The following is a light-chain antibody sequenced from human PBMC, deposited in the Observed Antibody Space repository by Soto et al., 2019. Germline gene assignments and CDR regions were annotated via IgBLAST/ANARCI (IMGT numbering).Light chain of an antibody. CDR3: SSYAGSNMGV. CDR2: EVT. CDR1: SGDVGGYNF. Sequence: QSALTQPPSASGSPGQSVTISCTGTSGDVGGYNFVSWYQQQPGKAPKLLIYEVTQRPSGVPDRFSGSKSGNTASLTVSGLQAEDEADYYCSSYAGSNMGVFGTGTKVTVL. V-gene: IGLV2-8*01. J-gene: IGLJ1*01.